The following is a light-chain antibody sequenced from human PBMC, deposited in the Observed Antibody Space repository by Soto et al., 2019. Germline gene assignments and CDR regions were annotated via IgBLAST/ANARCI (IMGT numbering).Light chain of an antibody. V-gene: IGKV3-11*01. Sequence: EIVLTQSPAILSLSPGERATLSCRASQSVSSSLGWYQQKAGQAPRLLIYDAFNRATGIPARFSGSGFGTDFTLTISSLEPEDLVLYYCQQRSHWPNTFGRGTKLEIK. CDR2: DAF. CDR3: QQRSHWPNT. CDR1: QSVSSS. J-gene: IGKJ2*01.